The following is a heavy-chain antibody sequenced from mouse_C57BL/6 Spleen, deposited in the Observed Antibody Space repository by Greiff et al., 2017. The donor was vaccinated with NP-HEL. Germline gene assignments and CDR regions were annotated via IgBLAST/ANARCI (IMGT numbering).Heavy chain of an antibody. CDR2: INPGSGGT. Sequence: LQESGAELVRPGTSVKVSCKASGYAFTNYLIEWVKQRPGQGLEWIGVINPGSGGTNYNEKFKGKATLTADKSSSTAYMQLSSLTSEDSAVYFCARNFDDGYYVDYFDYWGQGTTLTVSS. J-gene: IGHJ2*01. D-gene: IGHD2-3*01. CDR1: GYAFTNYL. V-gene: IGHV1-54*01. CDR3: ARNFDDGYYVDYFDY.